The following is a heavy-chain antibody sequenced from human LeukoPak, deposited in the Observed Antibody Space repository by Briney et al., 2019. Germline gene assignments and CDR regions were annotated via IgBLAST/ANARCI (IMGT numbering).Heavy chain of an antibody. Sequence: ASVKVSCKVSGYTLTELSMHWVRQAPGKGLEWMGGFDPEDGETIYAQKFQGRVTMTEDASTDTAYMELSSLRSEDTAVYYCGRGIYSSSWYSLDSWGQGTLVTVSS. CDR3: GRGIYSSSWYSLDS. V-gene: IGHV1-24*01. D-gene: IGHD6-13*01. CDR1: GYTLTELS. CDR2: FDPEDGET. J-gene: IGHJ4*02.